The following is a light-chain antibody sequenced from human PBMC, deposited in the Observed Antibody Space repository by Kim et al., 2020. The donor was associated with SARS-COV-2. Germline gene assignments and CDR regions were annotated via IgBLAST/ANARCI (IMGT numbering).Light chain of an antibody. V-gene: IGKV1-5*01. CDR1: QSSGGW. J-gene: IGKJ5*01. CDR3: QHHSTYPIT. Sequence: APVGDRVTITCRASQSSGGWLAWYQQKPGKAPKLLIYDASSVESGVPSRFSGSGSGTEFTLTISSLQPDDSATYYCQHHSTYPITFGQGTRLEIK. CDR2: DAS.